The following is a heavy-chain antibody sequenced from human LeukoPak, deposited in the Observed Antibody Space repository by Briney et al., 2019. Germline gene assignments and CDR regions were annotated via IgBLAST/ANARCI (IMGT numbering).Heavy chain of an antibody. CDR1: GFTFSRYA. Sequence: PGGSVRLTCSASGFTFSRYAMHWVRQAPGKGLQYVSAISSTGDSTYYADSVKGRFTISRDNSKNTLYLQMSSLRSEDTAVYYCHTMVRGFIDCWGQGTLVIVCS. J-gene: IGHJ4*02. CDR2: ISSTGDST. CDR3: HTMVRGFIDC. V-gene: IGHV3-64D*06. D-gene: IGHD3-10*01.